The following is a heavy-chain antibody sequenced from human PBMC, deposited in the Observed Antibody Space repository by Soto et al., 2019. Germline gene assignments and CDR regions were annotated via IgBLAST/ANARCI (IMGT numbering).Heavy chain of an antibody. CDR1: GFTFSGYA. CDR3: VKAPIVDVVIVPASYNWFDP. CDR2: ISGNGGST. D-gene: IGHD2-2*01. J-gene: IGHJ5*02. Sequence: GGSLRLSCSASGFTFSGYAIHWVRQAPGKGLEYLSAISGNGGSTYYADSVKGRFTISRDNSKNTLYLQMSSLRPEDTAVYYCVKAPIVDVVIVPASYNWFDPWGQGTLVTVS. V-gene: IGHV3-64D*08.